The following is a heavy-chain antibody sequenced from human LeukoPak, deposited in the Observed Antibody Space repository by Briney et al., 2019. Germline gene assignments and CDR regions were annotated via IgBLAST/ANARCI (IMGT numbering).Heavy chain of an antibody. CDR3: AKGRGLVSPDDH. CDR2: IKEDGSEK. J-gene: IGHJ4*02. D-gene: IGHD3/OR15-3a*01. Sequence: GGSLRLSCAASGFTFSSYWMSWVRQAPGKGLEWVANIKEDGSEKYYVDSVKGRFTISRDNAKNSLYLQMNSLRAEDTAVYYCAKGRGLVSPDDHWGQGTLVTVSS. CDR1: GFTFSSYW. V-gene: IGHV3-7*03.